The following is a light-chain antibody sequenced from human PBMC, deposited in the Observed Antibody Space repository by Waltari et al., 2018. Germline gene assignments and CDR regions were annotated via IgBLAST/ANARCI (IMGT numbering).Light chain of an antibody. CDR3: QQYYSTPLT. J-gene: IGKJ4*01. CDR2: WAS. V-gene: IGKV4-1*01. CDR1: ESVLYRSNNKNH. Sequence: DIVMTQSPESLAVSLGETATINCNSSESVLYRSNNKNHLAWYQQKPGQPPKLLLYWASTRKSGVPDRFSGSGSETDFTLTVTSLQAEDVAVYYCQQYYSTPLTFGGGTKVEIK.